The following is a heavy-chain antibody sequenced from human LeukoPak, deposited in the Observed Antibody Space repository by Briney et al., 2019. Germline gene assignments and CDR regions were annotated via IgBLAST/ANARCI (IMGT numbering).Heavy chain of an antibody. V-gene: IGHV1-2*02. CDR1: GYTFTGYY. J-gene: IGHJ3*02. CDR2: INPNSGGT. CDR3: ARPQDFGLTGMNAFDI. Sequence: ASVKVSCKASGYTFTGYYMHWVRQAPGQGLEWMGWINPNSGGTNYAQKFRGRVTMTRDTSISTAYMELSRLRSDDTAVYYCARPQDFGLTGMNAFDIWGRGTMVTVSS. D-gene: IGHD7-27*01.